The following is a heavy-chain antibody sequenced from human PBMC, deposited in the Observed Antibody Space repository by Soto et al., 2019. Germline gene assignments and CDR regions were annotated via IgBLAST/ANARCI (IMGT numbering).Heavy chain of an antibody. CDR3: ARSYDSSGYYTVYFDY. V-gene: IGHV4-39*01. J-gene: IGHJ4*02. Sequence: LTYSVSDGYVSRSRCCRDRHHPTGGKGLEWIGSIYYSGSTYYNPSLKSRVTISVDTSKNQFSLKLSSVTAADTAVYYCARSYDSSGYYTVYFDYWGQGPLVT. CDR1: DGYVSRSRCC. D-gene: IGHD3-22*01. CDR2: IYYSGST.